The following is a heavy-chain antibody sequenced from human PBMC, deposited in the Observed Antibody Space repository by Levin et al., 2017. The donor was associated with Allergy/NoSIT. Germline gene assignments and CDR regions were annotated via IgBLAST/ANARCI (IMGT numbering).Heavy chain of an antibody. CDR1: GDSIGLYY. CDR3: ARGDTTYFFDY. Sequence: PGGSLRLSCTVSGDSIGLYYWNWIRQPPGKGLEWIGYVYKTGSTNYNPSLMSRITMSVDTSKNQISLRLSSVTAADSAVYYCARGDTTYFFDYWGRGTLVTVSS. V-gene: IGHV4-59*01. CDR2: VYKTGST. D-gene: IGHD1-1*01. J-gene: IGHJ4*02.